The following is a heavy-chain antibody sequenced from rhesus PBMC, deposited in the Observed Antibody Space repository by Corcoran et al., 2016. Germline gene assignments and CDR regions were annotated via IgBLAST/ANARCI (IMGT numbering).Heavy chain of an antibody. CDR2: VAPEEGEA. D-gene: IGHD5-24*01. CDR1: GDTSTDHY. Sequence: EVQLAQSGAEGKKPGAYGETSCKASGDTSTDHYLNWGRQAPGKGLEWMGRVAPEEGEADYAQKLQDRVTITTDMSTDTASMELSSLRSEDTAVYYCARGSGYSPFDYWGQGVLVTV. CDR3: ARGSGYSPFDY. V-gene: IGHV1-111*01. J-gene: IGHJ4*01.